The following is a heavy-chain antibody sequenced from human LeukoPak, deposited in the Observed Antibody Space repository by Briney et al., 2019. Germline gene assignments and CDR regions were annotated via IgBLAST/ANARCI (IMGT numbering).Heavy chain of an antibody. CDR3: ARDANHYAHVWGSGWYDGFDY. Sequence: WGSLRLSCAASGFTFSTYGMHWVRQAPGKGLEWVAVISYDGSNEYYADSVKGRFTISRDNSKNTLYLQMNSLRAEDTAVYYCARDANHYAHVWGSGWYDGFDYWGQGTLVTVSS. D-gene: IGHD6-19*01. J-gene: IGHJ4*02. V-gene: IGHV3-30*03. CDR1: GFTFSTYG. CDR2: ISYDGSNE.